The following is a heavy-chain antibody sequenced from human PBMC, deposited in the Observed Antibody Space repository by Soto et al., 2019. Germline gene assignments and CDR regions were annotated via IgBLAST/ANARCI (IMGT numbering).Heavy chain of an antibody. CDR2: IGGGGSDT. Sequence: DVQLLESGGGLVQPGGSLTLSCAASRFTFSDFAMSWVRQAPGKGLEWVSSIGGGGSDTYYADSVKGRFTISRDNSKKTPYLQMDSLRDEDTAVYYCAKDAVPYNGKWDWFDSWGQGTLVIVSS. J-gene: IGHJ5*01. V-gene: IGHV3-23*01. CDR3: AKDAVPYNGKWDWFDS. D-gene: IGHD1-20*01. CDR1: RFTFSDFA.